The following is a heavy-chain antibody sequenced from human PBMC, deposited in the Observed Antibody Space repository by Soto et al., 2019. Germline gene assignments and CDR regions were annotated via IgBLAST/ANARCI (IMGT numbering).Heavy chain of an antibody. CDR1: CYTFTSYG. CDR3: ASLGYCSGGSCSTVYYYGMDV. V-gene: IGHV1-18*01. Sequence: ASVKVPCKASCYTFTSYGISWVRQAPGQGLEWMGWISAYNGNTNYAQKLQGRVTMTTDTSTSTAYMELRSLRSDDTAVYYCASLGYCSGGSCSTVYYYGMDVWGQGTTVTVSS. D-gene: IGHD2-15*01. CDR2: ISAYNGNT. J-gene: IGHJ6*02.